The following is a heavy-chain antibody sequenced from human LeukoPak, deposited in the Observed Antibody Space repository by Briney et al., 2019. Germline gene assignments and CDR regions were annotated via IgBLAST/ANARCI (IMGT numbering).Heavy chain of an antibody. CDR1: GFSVSSNY. D-gene: IGHD1-14*01. Sequence: GGSLRLSCAASGFSVSSNYMSWVRQAPGKGLEWVSVIYSGGSTYYADSVKGRFTISRDNSKNTLFLQMDSLRAEDTAVYYCARDMSPWESRNPDAFDIWGQGTMVTVSS. CDR3: ARDMSPWESRNPDAFDI. J-gene: IGHJ3*02. V-gene: IGHV3-53*01. CDR2: IYSGGST.